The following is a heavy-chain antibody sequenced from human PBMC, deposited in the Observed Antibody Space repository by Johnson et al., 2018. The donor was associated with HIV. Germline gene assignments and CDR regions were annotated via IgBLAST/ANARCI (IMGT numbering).Heavy chain of an antibody. J-gene: IGHJ3*02. V-gene: IGHV3-23*04. CDR1: GFTFSSYG. CDR3: AGLRAARPRSFDI. CDR2: VTGTGGDT. D-gene: IGHD6-6*01. Sequence: MQLVESGGGLVQPGGSLRLSCAASGFTFSSYGMSWVRQAPGKGLEWVSGVTGTGGDTYYAESVKGRFTISRDNSKNTLYLQMNSLRAEDTAVYYCAGLRAARPRSFDIWGQGTMVTVSS.